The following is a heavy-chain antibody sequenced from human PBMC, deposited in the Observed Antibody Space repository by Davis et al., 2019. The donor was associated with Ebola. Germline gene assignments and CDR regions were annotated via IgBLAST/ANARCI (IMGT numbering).Heavy chain of an antibody. CDR1: GFTFSSYG. D-gene: IGHD2-2*02. V-gene: IGHV3-30*02. J-gene: IGHJ4*02. CDR3: AKEGGYCSSTSCYRLRSLDY. CDR2: IWYDGSNK. Sequence: GGSLRLSCAASGFTFSSYGMHWVRQAPGKGLEWVAVIWYDGSNKYYADSVKGRFTISRDNSKNTLYLQMNSLRAEDTAVYYCAKEGGYCSSTSCYRLRSLDYWGQGTLVTVSS.